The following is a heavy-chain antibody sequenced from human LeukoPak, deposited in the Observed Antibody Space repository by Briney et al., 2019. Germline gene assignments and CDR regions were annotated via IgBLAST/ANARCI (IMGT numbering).Heavy chain of an antibody. CDR1: GYTFTSYA. V-gene: IGHV1-3*01. CDR2: INAGNGNT. Sequence: GASVKVSCKASGYTFTSYAMHWVRQAPGQRLEWMGWINAGNGNTKYSQRFQGRVTMTRDTSTSTVYMEVSSLRSEDTAVYYCATDRRSLDSWGQGTLVTVSS. CDR3: ATDRRSLDS. J-gene: IGHJ4*02.